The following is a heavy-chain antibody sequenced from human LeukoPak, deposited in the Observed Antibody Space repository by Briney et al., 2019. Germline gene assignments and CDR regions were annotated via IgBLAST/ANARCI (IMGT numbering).Heavy chain of an antibody. Sequence: SVKVSCKASGGTFSSYAISWARQAPGQGLEWMGGIIPIFGTANYAQKFQGRVTITTDESTSTAYMELSSLRSEDTAVYYCARATMDYYGSGSYGAQTYMDVWGKGTTVTVSS. CDR2: IIPIFGTA. V-gene: IGHV1-69*05. J-gene: IGHJ6*03. CDR3: ARATMDYYGSGSYGAQTYMDV. D-gene: IGHD3-10*01. CDR1: GGTFSSYA.